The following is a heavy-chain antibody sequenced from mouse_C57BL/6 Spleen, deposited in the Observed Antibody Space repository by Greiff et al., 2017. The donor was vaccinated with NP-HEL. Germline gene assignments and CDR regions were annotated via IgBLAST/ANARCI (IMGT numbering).Heavy chain of an antibody. V-gene: IGHV1-9*01. D-gene: IGHD3-1*01. Sequence: VKLQESGAELMKPGASVKLSCKATGYTFTGYWIEWVKQRPGHGLEWIGEILPGSGSTNYNDKFKGKATFTADTSSNTAYMQLSSLTTEDSAIYYCARSGSCFAYWGQGTLVTVSA. CDR2: ILPGSGST. CDR3: ARSGSCFAY. CDR1: GYTFTGYW. J-gene: IGHJ3*01.